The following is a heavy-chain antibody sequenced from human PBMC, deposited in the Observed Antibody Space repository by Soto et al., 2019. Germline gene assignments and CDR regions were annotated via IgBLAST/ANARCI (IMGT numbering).Heavy chain of an antibody. D-gene: IGHD3-10*01. CDR2: ISYDGSKK. V-gene: IGHV3-30*18. CDR3: AKDTSYYYGSGSYPAHYYFDY. J-gene: IGHJ4*02. CDR1: GFDISSYG. Sequence: GGSLRLSCAASGFDISSYGMHWVRQASGKGLEWVAVISYDGSKKYYADSVEGRFTISRDNSKNTLYLQMDSLRAEDTAVYYCAKDTSYYYGSGSYPAHYYFDYWGQGTLVNVS.